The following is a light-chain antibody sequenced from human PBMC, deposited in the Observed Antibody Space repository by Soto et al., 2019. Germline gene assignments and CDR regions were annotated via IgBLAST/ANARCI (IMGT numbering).Light chain of an antibody. CDR1: QSVSKY. CDR2: AAS. V-gene: IGKV3D-15*01. J-gene: IGKJ4*01. Sequence: EIVLTQSPGTLSLSPGEGARLLCRASQSVSKYLGWYQQKPGQAPRLLIYAASNRATGIPDRFSGSGSGTDFTLTISSLQSEDFAIYYCQQYNNWPRATLGGGTKVDIK. CDR3: QQYNNWPRAT.